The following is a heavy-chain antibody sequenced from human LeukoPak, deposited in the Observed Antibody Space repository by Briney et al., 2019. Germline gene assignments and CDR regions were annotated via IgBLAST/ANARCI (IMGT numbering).Heavy chain of an antibody. CDR2: ISAYNGNT. J-gene: IGHJ3*02. D-gene: IGHD1-26*01. CDR1: GYTFTSYG. V-gene: IGHV1-18*01. CDR3: ARDMYSGSYYSMDHDAFDI. Sequence: GASVKVSCKASGYTFTSYGISWVRQAPGQGLEWMGWISAYNGNTNYAQKLQGRVTMTTDTSTSTAYMELRSLRSDDTAVYYCARDMYSGSYYSMDHDAFDIWGQGTMVTVSS.